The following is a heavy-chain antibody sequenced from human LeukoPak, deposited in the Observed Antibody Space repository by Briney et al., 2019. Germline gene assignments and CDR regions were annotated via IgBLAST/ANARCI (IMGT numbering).Heavy chain of an antibody. CDR3: ARDFSWAFDY. D-gene: IGHD3-16*01. CDR1: GFTVSSNY. Sequence: PGGSLRLSCAASGFTVSSNYMSWVRQAPGKGLEWVSVIYSGGSTYYADSVKGRFTISRDNSKNTVDLQMNSLRVEDTAIYYCARDFSWAFDYWGQGTLVTVSS. J-gene: IGHJ4*02. V-gene: IGHV3-53*01. CDR2: IYSGGST.